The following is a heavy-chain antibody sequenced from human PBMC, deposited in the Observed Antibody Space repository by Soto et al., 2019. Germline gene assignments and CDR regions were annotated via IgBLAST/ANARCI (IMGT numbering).Heavy chain of an antibody. CDR2: ISGSGGST. Sequence: EVQLLESGGGLVQPGGSLRLSCAASGFTFSSYAMSWVRQAPGKGLEWVSAISGSGGSTYYADSVKGRFTISRDNSKNTRYRQTNSRRAEKTAVYNCAKTGKKIGEAFDTWGQGTMFTVSS. CDR1: GFTFSSYA. V-gene: IGHV3-23*01. CDR3: AKTGKKIGEAFDT. J-gene: IGHJ3*02.